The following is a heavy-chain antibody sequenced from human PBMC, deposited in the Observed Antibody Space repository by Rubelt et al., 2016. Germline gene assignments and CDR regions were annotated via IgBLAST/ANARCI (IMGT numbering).Heavy chain of an antibody. CDR3: ASHCRGGTCSFDY. D-gene: IGHD2-15*01. CDR1: GFNFLSFG. CDR2: LSVENGRT. Sequence: QPQLEQSGAELKEPGASVKVSCKASGFNFLSFGITWLRKAPGQGLEWMGWLSVENGRTDYAESFQGRVTLTTATSTTSAYMELKNLRPDDTAVYYCASHCRGGTCSFDYWGQGTVVTVSS. V-gene: IGHV1-18*01. J-gene: IGHJ4*02.